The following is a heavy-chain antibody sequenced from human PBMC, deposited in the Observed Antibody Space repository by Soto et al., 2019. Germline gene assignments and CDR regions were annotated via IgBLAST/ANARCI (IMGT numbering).Heavy chain of an antibody. CDR3: ARDSPGPIVVVPAAIRDYYYYMDV. Sequence: PSETLSLTCTVSGGSISSGGYYWSWIRQHPGKGLEWIGYIYYSGSTYYNPSLNSRVTISVDTSKNQFSLKLSSVTAADTAVYYCARDSPGPIVVVPAAIRDYYYYMDVWGKGTTVTVSS. CDR1: GGSISSGGYY. J-gene: IGHJ6*03. D-gene: IGHD2-2*01. CDR2: IYYSGST. V-gene: IGHV4-31*03.